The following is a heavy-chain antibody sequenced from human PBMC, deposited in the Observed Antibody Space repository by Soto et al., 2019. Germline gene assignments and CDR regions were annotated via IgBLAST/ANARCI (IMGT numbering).Heavy chain of an antibody. CDR2: ISAHNGNT. J-gene: IGHJ4*02. D-gene: IGHD1-1*01. CDR3: ARGRYVDY. CDR1: GYAFTTYG. Sequence: QVHLVQAGAEVKKPGASVKVSCKGSGYAFTTYGITWVRHAPGQGLEWLGWISAHNGNTNYAQKLQGRATVTRDTSTSTAYMDLRSLRSDDTAVYYCARGRYVDYLGQVALVTVSS. V-gene: IGHV1-18*01.